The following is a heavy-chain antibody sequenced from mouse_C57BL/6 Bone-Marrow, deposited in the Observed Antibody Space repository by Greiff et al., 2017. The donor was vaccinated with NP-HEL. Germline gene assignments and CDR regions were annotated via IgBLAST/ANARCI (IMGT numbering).Heavy chain of an antibody. CDR3: AREGNYYGSTPYYLGY. Sequence: VQLQQSGPELVKPGASVKISCKASGYSFTGYYMNWVKQSPEKSLEWIGEINPSTGGTTYNQKFKAKATLTVDKSSSTAYMQLKSLTSEDSAVYYCAREGNYYGSTPYYLGYWGQGTTLTVSS. CDR2: INPSTGGT. V-gene: IGHV1-42*01. J-gene: IGHJ2*01. CDR1: GYSFTGYY. D-gene: IGHD1-1*01.